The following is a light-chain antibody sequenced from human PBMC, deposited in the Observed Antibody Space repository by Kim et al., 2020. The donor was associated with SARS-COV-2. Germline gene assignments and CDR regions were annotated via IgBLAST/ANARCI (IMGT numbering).Light chain of an antibody. CDR3: HQYGSSPPYT. J-gene: IGKJ2*01. CDR1: QTVSSSY. CDR2: GAS. Sequence: EIVLTQSPGTLSLSPGEGATLSCRASQTVSSSYLAWYQQKPGQAPRLLIYGASRRATGIPDRFSGSGSGTDFTLTISRLEPEDLAMYYCHQYGSSPPYTFGQGTKLEI. V-gene: IGKV3-20*01.